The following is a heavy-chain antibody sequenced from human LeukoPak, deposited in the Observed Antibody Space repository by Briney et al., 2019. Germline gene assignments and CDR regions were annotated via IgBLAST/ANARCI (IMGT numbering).Heavy chain of an antibody. CDR1: GFTFSSYG. CDR3: AKKGPGSGSYYNGFDY. Sequence: GGSLRLSCAASGFTFSSYGMHWVRQAPGKGLEWVAFIRYDGSNKYYADSVKGRFTISRDNSKNTLYLQMNSLRAEDTAVYYCAKKGPGSGSYYNGFDYWGQGTLATVSS. CDR2: IRYDGSNK. V-gene: IGHV3-30*02. D-gene: IGHD3-10*01. J-gene: IGHJ4*02.